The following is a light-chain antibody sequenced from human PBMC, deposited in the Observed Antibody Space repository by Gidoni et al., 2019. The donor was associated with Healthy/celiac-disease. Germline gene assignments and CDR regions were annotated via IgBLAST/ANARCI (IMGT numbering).Light chain of an antibody. CDR2: AAS. CDR3: QQSYSTPRT. V-gene: IGKV1-39*01. Sequence: IQMTQSTSSLSASVGDRVTITCRASQSISSYLNWYQQKPGNAPKLLIYAASSLQSGVLSRFSGSGAGTDFTLTISSLQPEDFATYYCQQSYSTPRTFGQGTKLEIK. CDR1: QSISSY. J-gene: IGKJ2*01.